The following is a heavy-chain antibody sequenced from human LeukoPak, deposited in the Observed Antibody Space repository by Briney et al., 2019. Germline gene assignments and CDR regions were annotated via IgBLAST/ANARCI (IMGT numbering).Heavy chain of an antibody. CDR3: AHTAPYIGAARFAFDF. J-gene: IGHJ4*01. CDR2: IYWNGDR. Sequence: ESGPTLVKPTQTLTLTCTFSGFSLNSSAVGVAWVRQPPGKALEWLALIYWNGDRRCSPSQKTRLTITKDTSKNQVVLTLTNMDPVDTATYFCAHTAPYIGAARFAFDFWGRGIMVTVSS. D-gene: IGHD6-13*01. V-gene: IGHV2-5*01. CDR1: GFSLNSSAVG.